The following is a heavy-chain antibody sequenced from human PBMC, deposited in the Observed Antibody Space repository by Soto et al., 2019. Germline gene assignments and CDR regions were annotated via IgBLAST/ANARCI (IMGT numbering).Heavy chain of an antibody. V-gene: IGHV1-8*01. CDR3: ARGAGAAAGNWFDP. D-gene: IGHD6-13*01. CDR1: GYTFSSYD. CDR2: MNPNSGDT. Sequence: QVQLVQSGADVKKPGASVKVSCKASGYTFSSYDINWVRQATGQGLEWMGWMNPNSGDTGFAQKFQGRVIMTRNTSISTAYMELSSLRSEDTAVYYCARGAGAAAGNWFDPWGLGTLVTVSS. J-gene: IGHJ5*02.